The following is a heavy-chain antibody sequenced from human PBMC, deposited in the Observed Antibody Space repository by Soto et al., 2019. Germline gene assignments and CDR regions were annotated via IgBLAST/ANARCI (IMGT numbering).Heavy chain of an antibody. J-gene: IGHJ5*02. Sequence: QVQLVQSGAEVKKPGSSVKVSCKASGGTFSSYAISWVRQAPGQGLEWMGGIIPIFGTANYAQQFQGRVTITADESTSTAYMELSSLRSEDTAVYYCARDRGNYDILTGYSPHAGWFDPWGQGTLVTVSS. D-gene: IGHD3-9*01. CDR2: IIPIFGTA. CDR3: ARDRGNYDILTGYSPHAGWFDP. V-gene: IGHV1-69*01. CDR1: GGTFSSYA.